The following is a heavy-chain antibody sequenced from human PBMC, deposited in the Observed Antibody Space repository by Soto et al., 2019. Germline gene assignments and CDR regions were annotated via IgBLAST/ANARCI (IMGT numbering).Heavy chain of an antibody. CDR2: IIPIFGTA. J-gene: IGHJ4*02. D-gene: IGHD5-12*01. CDR3: ARDRDGYNHFDY. V-gene: IGHV1-69*06. Sequence: SVKVSCKASGGTFSSYAISWVRQAPGQGLEWMGGIIPIFGTANYAQKFQGRVTITADKSTSTAYMELSSLRSEDTAVYYCARDRDGYNHFDYWGQGTLVTVSS. CDR1: GGTFSSYA.